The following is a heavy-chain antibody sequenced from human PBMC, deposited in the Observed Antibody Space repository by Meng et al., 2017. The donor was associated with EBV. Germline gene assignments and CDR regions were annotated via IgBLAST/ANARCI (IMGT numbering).Heavy chain of an antibody. Sequence: QVHLQVSGPGVVKPSETLSLPCTVAGASVSGGTFHWSWIRQPPGKELQWIGYIYDGGTTIYNPSLKSRVTIFLDTSRNQFSLGLRSVTTADTAVYYCAKSSSSTPGVVDSWGQGTLVTVSS. J-gene: IGHJ4*02. D-gene: IGHD2-2*01. CDR2: IYDGGTT. CDR3: AKSSSSTPGVVDS. CDR1: GASVSGGTFH. V-gene: IGHV4-61*01.